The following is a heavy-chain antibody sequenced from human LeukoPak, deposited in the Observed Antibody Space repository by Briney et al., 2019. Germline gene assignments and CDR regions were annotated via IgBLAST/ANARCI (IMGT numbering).Heavy chain of an antibody. Sequence: PGGSLRLSCAASGFTFSSYEMNWVRQAPGKGLEWVSYISSSGSTIYYADSVKGRFTICRDNAKNSLYLQMNSLRAEDTAVYYCAREDPTTGTTFDYWGQGTLVTVSS. CDR1: GFTFSSYE. V-gene: IGHV3-48*03. CDR3: AREDPTTGTTFDY. J-gene: IGHJ4*02. D-gene: IGHD1-1*01. CDR2: ISSSGSTI.